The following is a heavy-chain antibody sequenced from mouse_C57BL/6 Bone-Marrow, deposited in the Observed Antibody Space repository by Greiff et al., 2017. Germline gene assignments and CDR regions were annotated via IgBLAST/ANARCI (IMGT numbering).Heavy chain of an antibody. CDR1: GYTFTSYW. CDR3: ARESSGYGYAIDY. D-gene: IGHD3-2*02. V-gene: IGHV1-69*01. CDR2: IDPSDSYT. Sequence: QVQLQQSGAELVMPGASVKLSCKASGYTFTSYWMHWVKQRPGQGLEWIGEIDPSDSYTNYNQKFKGKSTLTVDKSSSTAYMQLSSLTSEDSAVYYCARESSGYGYAIDYWGQGTSVTVSS. J-gene: IGHJ4*01.